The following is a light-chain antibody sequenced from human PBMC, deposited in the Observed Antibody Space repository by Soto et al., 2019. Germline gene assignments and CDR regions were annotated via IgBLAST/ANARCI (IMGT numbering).Light chain of an antibody. CDR2: EVN. V-gene: IGLV2-23*02. Sequence: QSVLTQPASVSGSPGQSIAISCTGTNSDVGNYDFVSWYQQYPGKAPRLMIYEVNKRPSGVSNRFSGSKSGNTASLTISGLQTEDEADYYCCSFTRSTTGVFGGGTKLTVL. CDR3: CSFTRSTTGV. J-gene: IGLJ3*02. CDR1: NSDVGNYDF.